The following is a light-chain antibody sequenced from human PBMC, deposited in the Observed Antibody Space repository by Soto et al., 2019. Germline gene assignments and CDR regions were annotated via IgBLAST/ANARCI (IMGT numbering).Light chain of an antibody. Sequence: QSALTQPRSVSASPGQSVTISCTGTSSDVGGYNYVSWYQQHPRKAPKLMIYDVSKRPSGVPDRFSGSKSGNTVSLTISGLQAEDEADYYCCSYAGSSLYVFGTGTKVTVL. J-gene: IGLJ1*01. CDR2: DVS. CDR1: SSDVGGYNY. V-gene: IGLV2-11*01. CDR3: CSYAGSSLYV.